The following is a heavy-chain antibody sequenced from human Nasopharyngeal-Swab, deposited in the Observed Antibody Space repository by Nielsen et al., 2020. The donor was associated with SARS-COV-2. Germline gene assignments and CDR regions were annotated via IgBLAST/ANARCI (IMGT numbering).Heavy chain of an antibody. CDR3: ARGVLRWYGRPGPLDTDY. V-gene: IGHV4-59*13. D-gene: IGHD6-13*01. CDR1: GGSISSYY. Sequence: SETLSLTCTVSGGSISSYYWSWIRQPPGKGLEWIGYIYYSGSTNYNPSLKSRVTISVDTSKNQFSLKLSSVTAADTAVYYCARGVLRWYGRPGPLDTDYWGQGTLVTVSS. CDR2: IYYSGST. J-gene: IGHJ4*02.